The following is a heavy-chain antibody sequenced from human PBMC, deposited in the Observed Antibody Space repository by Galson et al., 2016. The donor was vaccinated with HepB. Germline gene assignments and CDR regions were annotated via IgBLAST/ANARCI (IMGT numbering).Heavy chain of an antibody. CDR1: GFTFSSYS. V-gene: IGHV3-21*01. D-gene: IGHD2-15*01. CDR2: ISSSSTYI. CDR3: ARSRVVTVVRFAS. Sequence: SLRLSCAASGFTFSSYSMNWVRQAPGKGLEWVSSISSSSTYIYYADSVKGRFTISRDNANNSLYLQMNSLRAEDTAVYYCARSRVVTVVRFASWGQGALVTVSS. J-gene: IGHJ5*01.